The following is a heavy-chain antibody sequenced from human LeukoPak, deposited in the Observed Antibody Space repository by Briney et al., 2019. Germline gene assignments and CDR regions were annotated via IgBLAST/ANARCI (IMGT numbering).Heavy chain of an antibody. V-gene: IGHV4-59*01. J-gene: IGHJ4*02. Sequence: SETLSLTCTVSGGSISSYYWSWIRQPPGKGLEWIGYIYYSGSTNYNPSLKSRVTISVDTSKNQFSLKLSSVTAADTAVYYCAVGGYSSGWNDFDYWGQGTLVTVSS. D-gene: IGHD6-19*01. CDR1: GGSISSYY. CDR3: AVGGYSSGWNDFDY. CDR2: IYYSGST.